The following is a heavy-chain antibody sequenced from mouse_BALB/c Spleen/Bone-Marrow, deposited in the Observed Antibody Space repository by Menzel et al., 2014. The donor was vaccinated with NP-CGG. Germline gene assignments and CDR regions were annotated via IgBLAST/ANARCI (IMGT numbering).Heavy chain of an antibody. Sequence: EVKLVESGGGLVQPGGSLKLSCAASGFTFSSYGMSWVRQTPDKRLEMIASINSSGGYTYYLDSVKGRFTTSRDNAKNTLYLQMSSLKSEDTAMYYCARGYDYSSWFAYWGQGTLVTVS. CDR2: INSSGGYT. J-gene: IGHJ3*01. D-gene: IGHD2-4*01. V-gene: IGHV5-6-3*01. CDR3: ARGYDYSSWFAY. CDR1: GFTFSSYG.